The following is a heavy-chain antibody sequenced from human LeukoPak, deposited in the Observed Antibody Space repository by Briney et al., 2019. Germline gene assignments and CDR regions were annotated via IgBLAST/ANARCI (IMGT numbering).Heavy chain of an antibody. CDR3: ARDNYDILTGYSWIDP. CDR2: MNPNSGNT. V-gene: IGHV1-8*01. Sequence: ASVKVSCKASGYTFTSYDINWVRQATGQGLEWMGWMNPNSGNTGYAQKFQGRVTMTRNTSISTAYMELSSLRSEDTAVYYCARDNYDILTGYSWIDPWGQGTLVTVSS. J-gene: IGHJ5*02. D-gene: IGHD3-9*01. CDR1: GYTFTSYD.